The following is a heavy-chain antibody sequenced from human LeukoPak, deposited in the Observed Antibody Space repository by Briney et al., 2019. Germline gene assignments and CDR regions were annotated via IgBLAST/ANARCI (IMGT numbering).Heavy chain of an antibody. CDR1: IGSISSQPDY. V-gene: IGHV4-39*01. J-gene: IGHJ3*02. Sequence: SETLSLTCTVSIGSISSQPDYWVWIRQTPGQGLEWIASIHYRGHTFYNPSLKSRITISVDTSKSQMSLWLNSVTAADTAVYYCAKQRAYRGEWAFDIWGQGTRVIVS. CDR2: IHYRGHT. CDR3: AKQRAYRGEWAFDI. D-gene: IGHD3-10*01.